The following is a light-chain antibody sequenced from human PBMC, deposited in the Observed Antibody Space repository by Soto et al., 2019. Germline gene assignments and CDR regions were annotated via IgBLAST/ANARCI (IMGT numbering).Light chain of an antibody. CDR3: QQFGVSPRT. Sequence: EVALNQSPDTLSLAPGDRATLSCRASQCLXNTYLAWYQQKPGQAPRLLXYCASFRARGIPDRLTGSGSGTDFTLTITRLDPDDFSLYYCQQFGVSPRTVGQGTKVDIK. J-gene: IGKJ1*01. CDR2: CAS. V-gene: IGKV3-20*01. CDR1: QCLXNTY.